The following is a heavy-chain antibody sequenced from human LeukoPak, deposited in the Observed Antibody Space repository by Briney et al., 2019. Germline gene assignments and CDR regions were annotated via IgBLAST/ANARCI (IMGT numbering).Heavy chain of an antibody. CDR2: ISGSGGST. CDR1: GFTFSSYA. D-gene: IGHD3-10*01. J-gene: IGHJ4*02. CDR3: ASLRGVETYYFDY. V-gene: IGHV3-23*01. Sequence: GGSLRLSCAASGFTFSSYAMSWVRQAPGKGLEWVSAISGSGGSTYYADSVKGRFTISRDNSKNTLYLQMNSPRAEDTAVYYCASLRGVETYYFDYWGQGTLVTVSS.